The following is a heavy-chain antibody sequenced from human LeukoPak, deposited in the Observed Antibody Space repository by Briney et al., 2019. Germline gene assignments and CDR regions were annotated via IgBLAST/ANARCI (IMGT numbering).Heavy chain of an antibody. V-gene: IGHV3-21*01. J-gene: IGHJ4*02. CDR2: ISSSSSYI. D-gene: IGHD6-19*01. Sequence: GSLRLSCAASGFTFSSYSMNWVRQAPGKGLEWVSSISSSSSYIYYADSVKGRFTISRDNAKNSLYLQMNSLRAEDTAVYYCAREQWLVRKYDYWGQGTLVTVSS. CDR3: AREQWLVRKYDY. CDR1: GFTFSSYS.